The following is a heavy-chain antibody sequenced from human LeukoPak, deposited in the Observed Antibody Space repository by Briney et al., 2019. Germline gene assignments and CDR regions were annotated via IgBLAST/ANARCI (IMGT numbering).Heavy chain of an antibody. Sequence: SQTLSLTCTVSGGSISSGSYYWSWIRQPAGKGLEWIGRIYTSGSTNYNPSLKSRVTISVDTSKNQFSLKLSSVTAADTAVYYCAREGDYYDFWSGYYYFDYWGQGTLVTVSS. CDR2: IYTSGST. V-gene: IGHV4-61*02. CDR3: AREGDYYDFWSGYYYFDY. D-gene: IGHD3-3*01. CDR1: GGSISSGSYY. J-gene: IGHJ4*02.